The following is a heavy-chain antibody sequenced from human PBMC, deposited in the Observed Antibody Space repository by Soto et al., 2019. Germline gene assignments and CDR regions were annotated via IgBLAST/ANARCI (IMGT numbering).Heavy chain of an antibody. CDR3: ASVIYSSGYYHPFDY. J-gene: IGHJ4*02. CDR2: IYYSGRT. CDR1: GGSVRSSTYY. V-gene: IGHV4-39*07. Sequence: ASETLSLTCTVSGGSVRSSTYYWGWIRQAPGKGLEWIASIYYSGRTHNNPALKSRVTMSVDTYTNQFSLKMSSVTAADTAVYYCASVIYSSGYYHPFDYWGQGTLVTVSS. D-gene: IGHD3-22*01.